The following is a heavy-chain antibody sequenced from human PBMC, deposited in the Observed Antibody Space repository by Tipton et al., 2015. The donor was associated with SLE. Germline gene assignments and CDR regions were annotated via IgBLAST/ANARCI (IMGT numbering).Heavy chain of an antibody. J-gene: IGHJ5*02. CDR3: ARSVVPAAGGWFDP. Sequence: SLRLSCAASGFTFSSYWMSWVRQAPGKGLEWVSYISSSGSTIYYADSVKGRFTISRDNAKNSLYLQMNSLRAEDTAVYYCARSVVPAAGGWFDPWGQGTLVTVSS. CDR2: ISSSGSTI. CDR1: GFTFSSYW. D-gene: IGHD2-2*01. V-gene: IGHV3-48*03.